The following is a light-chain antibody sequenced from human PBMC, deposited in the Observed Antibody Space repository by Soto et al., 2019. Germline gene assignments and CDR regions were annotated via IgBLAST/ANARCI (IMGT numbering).Light chain of an antibody. V-gene: IGLV1-44*01. Sequence: QSVLTQPLSVSASPGQRVTISCSGGSSNIGSNTVAWYQHLPGTAPPRLIFTAGQRPSGVPGRFSGSKSGTAASLAISGLQSEDEGDYYCSAWENSLNGYVFGPGTKLPVL. CDR1: SSNIGSNT. J-gene: IGLJ1*01. CDR3: SAWENSLNGYV. CDR2: TAG.